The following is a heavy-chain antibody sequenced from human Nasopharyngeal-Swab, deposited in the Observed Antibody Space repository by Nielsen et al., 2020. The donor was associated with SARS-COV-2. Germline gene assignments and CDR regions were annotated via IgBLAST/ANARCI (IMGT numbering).Heavy chain of an antibody. V-gene: IGHV4-39*01. J-gene: IGHJ4*02. D-gene: IGHD6-13*01. Sequence: SETLSLTCTVSGASIAYSTFYWGWIRQPPGQGLDWIGNIYYNGNTYQNPSLKSRLTISVDKSKTLFSLQLSSVTAADTAVYYCVRSSSWYYFDYWAQGTQVTVSS. CDR3: VRSSSWYYFDY. CDR2: IYYNGNT. CDR1: GASIAYSTFY.